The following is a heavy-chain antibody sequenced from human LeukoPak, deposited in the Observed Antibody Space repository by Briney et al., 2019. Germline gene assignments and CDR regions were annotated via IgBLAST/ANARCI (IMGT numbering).Heavy chain of an antibody. CDR3: AKPGFYYGSGSHEGPFYGMDV. V-gene: IGHV3-30*18. D-gene: IGHD3-10*01. CDR1: GFTFSSYG. J-gene: IGHJ6*02. Sequence: PGGSLRLSCAASGFTFSSYGMPWVRQAPGKGLEWVAVMSYDGSTIDYADSVKGRFNVSRDNSKNTLYLQMNSLRAEDTAVYYFAKPGFYYGSGSHEGPFYGMDVWGQGTTVTVSS. CDR2: MSYDGSTI.